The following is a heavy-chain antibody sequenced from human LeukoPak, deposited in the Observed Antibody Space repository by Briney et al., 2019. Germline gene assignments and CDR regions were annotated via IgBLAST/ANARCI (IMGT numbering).Heavy chain of an antibody. CDR2: IYSGGST. CDR3: AKDPHIVVVTAIIDY. D-gene: IGHD2-21*02. J-gene: IGHJ4*02. CDR1: GFTVSSNY. V-gene: IGHV3-53*01. Sequence: GGSLRLSCAASGFTVSSNYMSWVRQAPGKGLEWVSVIYSGGSTYYADSVKGRFTISRDNSKNTLYLQMNSLRAEDTAVYYCAKDPHIVVVTAIIDYWGQGTLVTVSS.